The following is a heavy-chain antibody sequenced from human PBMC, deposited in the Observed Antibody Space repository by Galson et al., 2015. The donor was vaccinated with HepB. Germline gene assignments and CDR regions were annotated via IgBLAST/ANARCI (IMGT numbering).Heavy chain of an antibody. Sequence: SLRLSCAASGFSVNINYMTWVRQAPGKGLEWVSLIYSDGRTYSADSVKGRFTISRDNSKNTLYLRLTGLRVEDTAVYYCARGQIQGDYYFDCWGQGTLVTVSS. V-gene: IGHV3-66*01. J-gene: IGHJ4*02. CDR3: ARGQIQGDYYFDC. CDR1: GFSVNINY. CDR2: IYSDGRT.